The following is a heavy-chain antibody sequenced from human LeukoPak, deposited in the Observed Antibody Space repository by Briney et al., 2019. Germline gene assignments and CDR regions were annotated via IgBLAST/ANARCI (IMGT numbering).Heavy chain of an antibody. Sequence: PSETLSLTCTVSGGFISSYFWSWIRQPPGKGLEWIGYVHNSGSTNYNPSLKSRVTISIDTSKNQFSLKLSSVTAADTAVYYCARHPGGNSAHRFDYWGQGTLVTVSS. V-gene: IGHV4-59*08. CDR3: ARHPGGNSAHRFDY. D-gene: IGHD4-23*01. CDR1: GGFISSYF. CDR2: VHNSGST. J-gene: IGHJ4*02.